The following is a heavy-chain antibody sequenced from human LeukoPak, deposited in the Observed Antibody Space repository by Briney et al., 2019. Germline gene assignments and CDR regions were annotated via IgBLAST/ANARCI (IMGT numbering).Heavy chain of an antibody. CDR3: AIIMEGNWLDP. J-gene: IGHJ5*02. CDR1: GYTFTSYD. CDR2: MNPNSGNT. V-gene: IGHV1-8*03. Sequence: ASVKVSCKASGYTFTSYDINWVRQATGQGLEWMGWMNPNSGNTGYAQKFQGRVTITRNTSISTAYMELSSLRSDDTAVYYCAIIMEGNWLDPWGQGTLVTVSS. D-gene: IGHD3-10*01.